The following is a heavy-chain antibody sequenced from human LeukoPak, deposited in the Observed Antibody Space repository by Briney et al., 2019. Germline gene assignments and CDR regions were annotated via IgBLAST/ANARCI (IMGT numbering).Heavy chain of an antibody. CDR2: ISYDGSNK. CDR3: AREVPPVAKYYFDY. V-gene: IGHV3-30*03. J-gene: IGHJ4*02. CDR1: GFTFSSYG. Sequence: PGGSLRLSCTASGFTFSSYGMHWVRQAPGKGLEWVAVISYDGSNKYYADSVKGRFTISRDDSKNTLYLQMNSLRVEDTAVYYCAREVPPVAKYYFDYWGQGTLVTVSS. D-gene: IGHD2-2*01.